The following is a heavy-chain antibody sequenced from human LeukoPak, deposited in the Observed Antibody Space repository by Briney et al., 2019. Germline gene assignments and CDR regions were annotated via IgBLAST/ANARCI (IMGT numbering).Heavy chain of an antibody. V-gene: IGHV4-38-2*02. CDR3: AREGRVADNWFDP. Sequence: PSETLSPTCTVSGYSISSGYYWGWIRQPPGKGLEWIGSIYHSGSTYYNPSLKSRVTISVDTSKNQFSLKLSSVTAADTAVYYCAREGRVADNWFDPWGQGTLVTVSS. J-gene: IGHJ5*02. CDR1: GYSISSGYY. D-gene: IGHD6-19*01. CDR2: IYHSGST.